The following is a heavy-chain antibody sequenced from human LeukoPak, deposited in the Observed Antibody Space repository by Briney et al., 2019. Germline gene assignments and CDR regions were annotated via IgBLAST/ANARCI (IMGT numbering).Heavy chain of an antibody. CDR2: IYYSGST. D-gene: IGHD6-13*01. CDR3: ARHPAPGRAAAGSDFDY. V-gene: IGHV4-59*08. CDR1: GDSISPYY. Sequence: PSETLSLTCIVSGDSISPYYWNWIRQPPGKGLEWIGYIYYSGSTNYNPSLKSRVTISVDTSKNQFSLKLSSVTAADTAVYYCARHPAPGRAAAGSDFDYWGQGTLVTVSS. J-gene: IGHJ4*02.